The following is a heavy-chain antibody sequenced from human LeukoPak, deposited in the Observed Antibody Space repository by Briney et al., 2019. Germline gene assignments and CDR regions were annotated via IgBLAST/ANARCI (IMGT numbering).Heavy chain of an antibody. CDR3: ARDRDHYDSSGYYPGNWFDP. CDR2: IIPIFGIA. V-gene: IGHV1-69*04. CDR1: GGTFSSYA. J-gene: IGHJ5*02. Sequence: SVKVSCKASGGTFSSYAISWVRQAPGQGLEWMGRIIPIFGIANYAQKFQGRVTITADKSTSTAYMELSSLRSEDTAVYYCARDRDHYDSSGYYPGNWFDPWGQGTLVTVSS. D-gene: IGHD3-22*01.